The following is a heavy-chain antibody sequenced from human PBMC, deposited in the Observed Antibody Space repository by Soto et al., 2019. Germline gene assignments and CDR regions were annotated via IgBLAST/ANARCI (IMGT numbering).Heavy chain of an antibody. V-gene: IGHV1-69*12. J-gene: IGHJ6*02. D-gene: IGHD5-18*01. CDR3: AVGEDTAMVTRWGDYYYSGMDV. CDR2: IIPIFGTA. CDR1: GGTFSSYA. Sequence: QVQLVQSGAEVKKPGSSVKVSCKASGGTFSSYAISWVRQAPGQGLEWMGGIIPIFGTANYAQKFQGRVRISADDSARXXCXEXXSLRAADTAVYYCAVGEDTAMVTRWGDYYYSGMDVWGQGTTVTVSS.